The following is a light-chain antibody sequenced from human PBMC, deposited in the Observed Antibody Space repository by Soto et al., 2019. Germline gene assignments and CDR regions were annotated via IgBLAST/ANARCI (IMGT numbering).Light chain of an antibody. Sequence: QSVLTQPPSASGTPGQRVTISWSGSSSNIGSNYVYWYQQLPGTAPKLLIYRNNQRPSGVPDRFSGSKSGTSASLAISGLRSEDEADYYCAAWDDSLSGLFGGGTKDTVL. CDR3: AAWDDSLSGL. CDR2: RNN. J-gene: IGLJ2*01. CDR1: SSNIGSNY. V-gene: IGLV1-47*01.